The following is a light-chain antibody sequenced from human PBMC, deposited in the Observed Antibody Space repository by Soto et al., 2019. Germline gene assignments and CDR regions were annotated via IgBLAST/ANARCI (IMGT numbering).Light chain of an antibody. CDR3: QQSYSTPRT. V-gene: IGKV1-39*01. CDR2: AAS. Sequence: IQMTQSPSSLSASVGDRVTITCRASQSISSYLNWYKQKPGKAPKLLIYAASSLQSGVPSRFSGSGSGTDFTLTISSLTPEDFETYYCQQSYSTPRTFGQGTKVYIK. J-gene: IGKJ1*01. CDR1: QSISSY.